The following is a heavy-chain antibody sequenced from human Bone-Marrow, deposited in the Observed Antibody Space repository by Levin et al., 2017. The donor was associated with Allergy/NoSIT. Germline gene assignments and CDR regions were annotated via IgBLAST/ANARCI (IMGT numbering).Heavy chain of an antibody. CDR2: ISSSSDYK. CDR3: ARLQVYYGLDV. V-gene: IGHV3-21*01. Sequence: ETLSLTCAASGFIFSSYNMNWVRQAPGKGLEWVSSISSSSDYKYYADSVKGRFTISRDDAKNSLFLQMNSLRAEDTAVYYCARLQVYYGLDVWGQGTTVTVSS. J-gene: IGHJ6*02. D-gene: IGHD4-11*01. CDR1: GFIFSSYN.